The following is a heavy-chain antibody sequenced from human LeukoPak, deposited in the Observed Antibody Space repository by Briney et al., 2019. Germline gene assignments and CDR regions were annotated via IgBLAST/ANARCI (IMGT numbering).Heavy chain of an antibody. CDR1: GFTFSNYG. CDR3: SRDYWRFGLDF. Sequence: PGRSLRLSCAASGFTFSNYGMHWVRQAPGKGLEWVAFIRSKSYGGTSEYAASVRGRFTVSRDDSKSIAYLQMESLKTEDTAVYYCSRDYWRFGLDFWGQGTPVTVSS. V-gene: IGHV3-49*04. J-gene: IGHJ4*02. CDR2: IRSKSYGGTS. D-gene: IGHD2-8*02.